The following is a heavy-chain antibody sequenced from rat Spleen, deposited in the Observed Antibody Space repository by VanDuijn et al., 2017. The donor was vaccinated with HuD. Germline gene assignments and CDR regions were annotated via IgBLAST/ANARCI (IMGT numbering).Heavy chain of an antibody. CDR1: GFTFNNYW. J-gene: IGHJ2*01. CDR3: TTMVG. CDR2: ITNTGGST. D-gene: IGHD1-1*01. Sequence: EVQLVESGGGLVQPGRSLKLSCVASGFTFNNYWMTWIRQAPGKGLEWVASITNTGGSTYYRDSVKGRFTISRDNAKSTLYLQMDSLRSEDTATYYCTTMVGWGQGVMVTISS. V-gene: IGHV5-31*01.